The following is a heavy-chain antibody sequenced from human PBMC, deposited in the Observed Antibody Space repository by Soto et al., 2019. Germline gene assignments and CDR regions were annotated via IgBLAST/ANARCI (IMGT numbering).Heavy chain of an antibody. J-gene: IGHJ4*02. CDR2: ISYDGSNK. CDR3: AKGLLWFGELFHYFDY. Sequence: QVQLVESGGGVVQPGRSLRLSCAASGFTFSSYGMHWVRQAPGKGLEWVAVISYDGSNKYYADSVKGRFTISRDNSKNPLYLQMNSLRAEDTAVYYCAKGLLWFGELFHYFDYWGQGTLVTVSS. CDR1: GFTFSSYG. V-gene: IGHV3-30*18. D-gene: IGHD3-10*01.